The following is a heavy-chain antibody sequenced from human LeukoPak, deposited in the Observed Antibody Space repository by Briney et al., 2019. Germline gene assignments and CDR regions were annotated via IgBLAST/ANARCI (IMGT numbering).Heavy chain of an antibody. Sequence: PSETLSLTCAVYGGSFSGYYWSWIRQPPGKGLEWIGEINHSGSTNYNPSLKSRVTISVDTSKNQFSLKLSSVTAADTAVYYCARDYGDYPRDYFDYWGQGTLVTVSS. CDR3: ARDYGDYPRDYFDY. J-gene: IGHJ4*02. CDR1: GGSFSGYY. CDR2: INHSGST. V-gene: IGHV4-34*01. D-gene: IGHD4-17*01.